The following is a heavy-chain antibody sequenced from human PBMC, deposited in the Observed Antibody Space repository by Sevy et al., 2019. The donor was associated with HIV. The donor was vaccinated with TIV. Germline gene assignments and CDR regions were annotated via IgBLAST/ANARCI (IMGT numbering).Heavy chain of an antibody. Sequence: GGSLRLSCAASGFTFNTYAMSWVRQAPGKGLEWVSGISGSAYSTYYADSVKGRFTISRDNSKNTLSLQMNSLRAEDTAVYYCAKHLRGYSSSWYYFDYWGQGTLVTVSS. CDR3: AKHLRGYSSSWYYFDY. V-gene: IGHV3-23*01. D-gene: IGHD6-13*01. J-gene: IGHJ4*02. CDR2: ISGSAYST. CDR1: GFTFNTYA.